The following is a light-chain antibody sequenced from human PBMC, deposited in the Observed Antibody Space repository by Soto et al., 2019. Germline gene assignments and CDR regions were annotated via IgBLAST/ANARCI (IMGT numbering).Light chain of an antibody. CDR2: DVS. CDR3: SSYTSSSTPYV. V-gene: IGLV2-14*03. CDR1: SSDVGGYIY. Sequence: QSVLTQPASVSGSPGQSITISCTGTSSDVGGYIYVSWYQHRPGKAPKLMIYDVSNRPSGVSNRFSGSKSGNTASLTISGLQAEDEAVYYCSSYTSSSTPYVFGTGTKVTVL. J-gene: IGLJ1*01.